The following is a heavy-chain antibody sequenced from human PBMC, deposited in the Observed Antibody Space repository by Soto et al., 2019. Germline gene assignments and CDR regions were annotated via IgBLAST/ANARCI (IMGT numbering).Heavy chain of an antibody. D-gene: IGHD6-13*01. CDR2: IYYSGST. J-gene: IGHJ6*02. Sequence: PSETLSLTCTISDGSISSYYWSWIRQPPGKGLEWIGYIYYSGSTNYNPSLKSRVTISVDTSKNQFSLKLSSVTAADTAVYYCARGLYSSSWYYYYYGMDVWGQGTTVTVSS. V-gene: IGHV4-59*01. CDR3: ARGLYSSSWYYYYYGMDV. CDR1: DGSISSYY.